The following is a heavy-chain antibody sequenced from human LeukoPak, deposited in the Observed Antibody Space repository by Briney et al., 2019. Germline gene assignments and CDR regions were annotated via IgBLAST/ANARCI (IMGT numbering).Heavy chain of an antibody. CDR3: AGGSTSEHFQH. J-gene: IGHJ1*01. D-gene: IGHD6-13*01. CDR1: GFTVSRNY. Sequence: PGGSLRLSCAASGFTVSRNYMSWVRQAPGKGLEWVSVMYSGGSTNYADSVKGRFTISRDNSKNTLYLQMNSLRAEDTAVYYCAGGSTSEHFQHWGQGTLVTVSS. V-gene: IGHV3-53*01. CDR2: MYSGGST.